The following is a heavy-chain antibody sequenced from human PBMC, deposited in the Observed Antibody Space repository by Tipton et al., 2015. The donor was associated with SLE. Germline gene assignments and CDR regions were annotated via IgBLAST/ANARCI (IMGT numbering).Heavy chain of an antibody. J-gene: IGHJ3*01. Sequence: TLSLTCTVSGDSISNGAYCWNWIRQSPGTGLEWIGYIYSGGSTNYNPSLKSRVTISVDTSKNQFSLRLTSVTAADPAVYYWGRHKTATRAFDFWGQGTLVTVSS. CDR3: GRHKTATRAFDF. D-gene: IGHD1-1*01. V-gene: IGHV4-61*08. CDR1: GDSISNGAYC. CDR2: IYSGGST.